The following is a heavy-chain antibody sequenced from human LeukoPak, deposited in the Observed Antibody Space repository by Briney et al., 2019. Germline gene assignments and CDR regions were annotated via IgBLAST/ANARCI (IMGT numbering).Heavy chain of an antibody. CDR1: GGTFSSYA. CDR3: AREYAHYSFDY. Sequence: GASVKVSCKASGGTFSSYAISWVRQAPGQGLEWMGGIIPIFGTANYAQKFQGRVTITADESTSTAYMELSSLRSEDTAVYYYAREYAHYSFDYWGQGTLVTVSS. J-gene: IGHJ4*02. CDR2: IIPIFGTA. V-gene: IGHV1-69*13.